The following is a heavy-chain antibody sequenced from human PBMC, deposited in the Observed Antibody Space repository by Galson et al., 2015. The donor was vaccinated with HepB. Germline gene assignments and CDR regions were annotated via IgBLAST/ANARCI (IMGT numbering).Heavy chain of an antibody. J-gene: IGHJ6*02. V-gene: IGHV3-30-3*01. D-gene: IGHD2-2*01. CDR1: GFTFSSYA. CDR2: ISYDGSNK. Sequence: SLRLSCAASGFTFSSYAMHWVRQAPGKGLEWVAVISYDGSNKYYADSVKGRFTISRDNSKNTLYQQMNSLRAEDTAVYYCARDLLPAAIQRYYYGMDVWGQGTTVTVSS. CDR3: ARDLLPAAIQRYYYGMDV.